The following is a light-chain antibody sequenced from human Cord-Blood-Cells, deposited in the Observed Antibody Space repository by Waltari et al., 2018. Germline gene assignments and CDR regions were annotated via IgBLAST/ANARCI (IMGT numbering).Light chain of an antibody. CDR1: QGISSY. J-gene: IGKJ1*01. V-gene: IGKV1-8*01. CDR2: AAS. Sequence: AIRMTQSPSSLSPSTGARVTITCRASQGISSYLALYQQKPGKAPKLLIYAASTLQSGVPSRFSGSGSGTDFTLTISCLQSEDFATYYYQQYYSYPWTFGQGTKVEIK. CDR3: QQYYSYPWT.